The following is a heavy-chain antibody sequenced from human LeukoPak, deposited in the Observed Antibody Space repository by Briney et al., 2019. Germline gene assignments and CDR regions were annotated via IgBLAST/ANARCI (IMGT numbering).Heavy chain of an antibody. V-gene: IGHV4-61*01. CDR1: GGSISSSSYY. J-gene: IGHJ4*02. D-gene: IGHD3-22*01. Sequence: SETLSLTCTVSGGSISSSSYYWSWIRQPPGKGLEWIGYIYYSGSTNYNPSLKSRVTISVDTSKNQFSLKLSSVTAADTAVYYCARASDYYDSSGYYRGAEYYFDYWGQGTLVTVSS. CDR3: ARASDYYDSSGYYRGAEYYFDY. CDR2: IYYSGST.